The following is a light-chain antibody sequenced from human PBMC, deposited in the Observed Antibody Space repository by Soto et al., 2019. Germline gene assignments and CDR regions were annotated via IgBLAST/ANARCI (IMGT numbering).Light chain of an antibody. J-gene: IGKJ1*01. CDR2: GAS. V-gene: IGKV3-15*01. CDR1: ETFATT. Sequence: EVVMTQSPATLSVSPGERATLSCRASETFATTLAWYQQKPGQAPRLLISGASTRAAGISDRFRGSGSGTEFTLTISSLRSEDSAIYYCQQYFEWPPMTFGQGTKVEI. CDR3: QQYFEWPPMT.